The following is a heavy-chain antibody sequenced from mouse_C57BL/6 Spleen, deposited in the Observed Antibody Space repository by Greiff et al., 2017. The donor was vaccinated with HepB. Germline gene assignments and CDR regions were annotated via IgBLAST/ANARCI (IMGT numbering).Heavy chain of an antibody. CDR1: GYTFTSYW. CDR3: VRRGYGSSFDY. J-gene: IGHJ2*01. V-gene: IGHV1-64*01. CDR2: IHPNSGST. Sequence: QVQLQQPGAELVKPGASVKLSCKASGYTFTSYWMHWVKQRPGQGLEWIGIIHPNSGSTNYNETFKSKATLTVDKSSSTAYMQLSSLTSEDSAVYYGVRRGYGSSFDYWGQGTTLTVSS. D-gene: IGHD1-1*01.